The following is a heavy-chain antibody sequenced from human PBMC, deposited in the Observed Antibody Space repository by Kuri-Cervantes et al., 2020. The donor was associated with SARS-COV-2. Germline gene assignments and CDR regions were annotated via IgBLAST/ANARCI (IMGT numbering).Heavy chain of an antibody. J-gene: IGHJ4*02. CDR2: IKQDGSEK. Sequence: GESLKISCAASGFTFSSYWMSWVRQAPGKGLEWVANIKQDGSEKYYADSVKGRFTISRDNAKNSLYLQMNSLRAEDTAVYYCARELGGGSVWGQGTLVTVSS. CDR3: ARELGGGSV. CDR1: GFTFSSYW. D-gene: IGHD2-15*01. V-gene: IGHV3-7*01.